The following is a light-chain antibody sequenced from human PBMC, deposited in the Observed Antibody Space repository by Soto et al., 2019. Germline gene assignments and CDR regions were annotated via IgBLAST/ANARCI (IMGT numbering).Light chain of an antibody. CDR1: QSVSSK. CDR3: QQRSNWRST. J-gene: IGKJ4*01. CDR2: DAS. Sequence: EIVMTHSRTTLSVSPGQRPTISCRASQSVSSKLAWFQQKPGQAPSILIYDASYRATGIPARFSGSGYGTDVTLTISSLEPEDFAVYFCQQRSNWRSTFGGGTKVDIK. V-gene: IGKV3-11*01.